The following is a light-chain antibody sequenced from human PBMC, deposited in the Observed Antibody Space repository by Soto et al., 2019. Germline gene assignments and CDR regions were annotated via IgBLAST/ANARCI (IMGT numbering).Light chain of an antibody. CDR3: AAWDDSLSGYV. CDR2: RNN. Sequence: QSVLTQPPSASGTPGQRVTISCSGSSSNIGSNYVYWYQQLPGTAPKLLMYRNNQRPSGVPDRFCGSKSGTSASLAISGLRSEDEADYYCAAWDDSLSGYVFGTGTKLTVL. J-gene: IGLJ1*01. CDR1: SSNIGSNY. V-gene: IGLV1-47*01.